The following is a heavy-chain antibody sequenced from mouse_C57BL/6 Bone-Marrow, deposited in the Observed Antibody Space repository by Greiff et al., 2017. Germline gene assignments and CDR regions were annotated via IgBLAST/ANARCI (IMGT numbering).Heavy chain of an antibody. D-gene: IGHD1-1*01. CDR3: TTCYGSSYWYFDV. V-gene: IGHV14-4*01. CDR1: GFNIKDDY. J-gene: IGHJ1*03. CDR2: IDPENGDT. Sequence: VQLQQSGAELVRPGASVKLSCTASGFNIKDDYMHWVKQRPEQGLEWIGWIDPENGDTEYAPKFQGKATITADTSANPAYLQLSSLTSEDTAVYYCTTCYGSSYWYFDVWGTGTTVTVSS.